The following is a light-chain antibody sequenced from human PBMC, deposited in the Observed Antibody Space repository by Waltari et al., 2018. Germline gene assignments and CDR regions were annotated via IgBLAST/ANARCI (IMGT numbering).Light chain of an antibody. J-gene: IGLJ3*02. CDR1: SSNIGSNT. CDR2: SNS. V-gene: IGLV1-44*01. Sequence: QSVLTQPPSASGTPGQRVTISCSGSSSNIGSNTVNWYQQLPGTAPKPLIYSNSKRPSCVPDRFSGSKSGTSASLALSGLQSEDEADYYCAAWDDSLNGWVFGGGTKLTVL. CDR3: AAWDDSLNGWV.